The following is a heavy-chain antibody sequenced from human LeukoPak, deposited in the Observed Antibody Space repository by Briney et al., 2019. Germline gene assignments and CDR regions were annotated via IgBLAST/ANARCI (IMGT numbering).Heavy chain of an antibody. V-gene: IGHV4-4*02. CDR1: GGSISSSNW. CDR2: IYHSGST. J-gene: IGHJ1*01. Sequence: PSETLSLTCAVSGGSISSSNWWSWVRQPPGKGLEWIGEIYHSGSTNYNPSLKSRVTISVDKSKNQFSLKLSSVTAADTAVYYCARASHYYDSSGYVEYFQHWGQGTLVTVSS. CDR3: ARASHYYDSSGYVEYFQH. D-gene: IGHD3-22*01.